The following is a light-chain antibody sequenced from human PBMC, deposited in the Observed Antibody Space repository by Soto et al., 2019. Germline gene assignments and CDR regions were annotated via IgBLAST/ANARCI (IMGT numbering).Light chain of an antibody. CDR3: CSYAGSSTFYV. CDR1: SSDVGSYNL. J-gene: IGLJ1*01. Sequence: QSVLPQPASGSGSPGQAITISCTGTSSDVGSYNLVSWYQHHTGKAPKLMIYEVSKRPSGVSNRFSGSKSGNTDALTICGLQVDDEADYYCCSYAGSSTFYVFGTGTKLTLL. V-gene: IGLV2-23*02. CDR2: EVS.